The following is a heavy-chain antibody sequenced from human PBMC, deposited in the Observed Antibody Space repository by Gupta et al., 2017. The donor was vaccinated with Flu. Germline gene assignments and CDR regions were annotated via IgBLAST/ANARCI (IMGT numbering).Heavy chain of an antibody. CDR3: ARDSVRGNSFHYLDV. Sequence: SSSYMSWVRQAPGKGLEWVSILYAGGNKYYADSGKGRFTISRDKSKKTLYLQMRSLSEEDTAVYYCARDSVRGNSFHYLDVWGKGTTVQVS. D-gene: IGHD6-13*01. V-gene: IGHV3-53*01. CDR2: LYAGGNK. CDR1: SSSY. J-gene: IGHJ6*03.